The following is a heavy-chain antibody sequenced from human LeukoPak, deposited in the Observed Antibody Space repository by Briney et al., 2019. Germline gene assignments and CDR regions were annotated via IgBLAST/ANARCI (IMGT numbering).Heavy chain of an antibody. V-gene: IGHV4-30-4*01. Sequence: SETLSLTCTVSGGSISCGDYYWSWIRQPPGKGLEWIGYIYYSGSTYYNPSLKSRVTISVDTSKNQFSLKLSSVTAADTAVYYCARATRGDYFTDDAFDIWGQGTMVTVSS. D-gene: IGHD4-17*01. CDR3: ARATRGDYFTDDAFDI. CDR1: GGSISCGDYY. J-gene: IGHJ3*02. CDR2: IYYSGST.